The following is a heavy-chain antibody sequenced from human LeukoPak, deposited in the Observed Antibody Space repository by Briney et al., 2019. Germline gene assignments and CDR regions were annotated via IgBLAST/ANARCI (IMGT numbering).Heavy chain of an antibody. V-gene: IGHV1-69*05. D-gene: IGHD5-12*01. CDR3: AYSGYDSTGDFCDY. Sequence: SVKVSCKASGGTFSSYAISWVRQAPGQGLEWMGGIIPIFGTANYAQKFQGRVTITTDESTSTAYMELSSLRSEDTAVYYCAYSGYDSTGDFCDYWGRGTLVTVSS. CDR2: IIPIFGTA. CDR1: GGTFSSYA. J-gene: IGHJ4*02.